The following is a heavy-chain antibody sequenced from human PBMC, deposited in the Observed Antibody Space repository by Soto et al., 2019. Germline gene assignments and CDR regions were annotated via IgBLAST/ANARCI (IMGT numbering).Heavy chain of an antibody. Sequence: QVQLAQSGAEVKKPGASVKVSCKTSGYTFTSYDMNWVRQATGQGLEWMGWMNPNSGNTGDAQKFQGRVTMTRNSSISTAYLELSSLRSEDTAVDYCARGRQLESWGQGTLVTVSS. V-gene: IGHV1-8*02. CDR2: MNPNSGNT. D-gene: IGHD6-13*01. CDR3: ARGRQLES. J-gene: IGHJ5*02. CDR1: GYTFTSYD.